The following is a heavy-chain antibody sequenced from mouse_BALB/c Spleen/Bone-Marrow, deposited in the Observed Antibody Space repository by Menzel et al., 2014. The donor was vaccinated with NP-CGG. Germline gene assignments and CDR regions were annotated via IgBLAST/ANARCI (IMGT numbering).Heavy chain of an antibody. Sequence: QVQLQQSGAELVKPGASVKLSCKASGYTFTSYWIHWVKLRPGHGLEWIGEINPSNGRTNYNEKFKNKATLTVDKSSSTAYIQLSSLTSEDSAVYYCARYVGPAWFAYWGQGTLVTVS. CDR2: INPSNGRT. CDR1: GYTFTSYW. V-gene: IGHV1S81*02. J-gene: IGHJ3*01. CDR3: ARYVGPAWFAY.